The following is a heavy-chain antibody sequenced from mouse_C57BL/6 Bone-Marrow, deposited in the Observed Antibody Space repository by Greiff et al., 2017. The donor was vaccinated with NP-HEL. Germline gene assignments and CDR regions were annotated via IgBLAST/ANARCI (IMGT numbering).Heavy chain of an antibody. V-gene: IGHV1-26*01. CDR1: GYTFTDYY. CDR3: ARTLYDYDGAMDY. Sequence: VQLKQSGPELVKPGASVKISCKASGYTFTDYYMNWVKQSHGKSLEWIGDINPNNGGTSYNQKFKGKATLTVDKSSSTAYMELRSLTSEDSAVYYCARTLYDYDGAMDYWGQGTSVTVSS. D-gene: IGHD2-4*01. J-gene: IGHJ4*01. CDR2: INPNNGGT.